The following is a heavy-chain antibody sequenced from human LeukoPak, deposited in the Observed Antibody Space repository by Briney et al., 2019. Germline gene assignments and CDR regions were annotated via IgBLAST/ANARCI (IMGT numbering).Heavy chain of an antibody. D-gene: IGHD2/OR15-2a*01. CDR2: IRFDGSYK. CDR1: GFIFSNYD. Sequence: PGGSLRLSCAASGFIFSNYDMYWVRQAPGKGLEWVAFIRFDGSYKYYADSVKGRFTISRDDSKNTLYLQMNSLRAEDTAVYYCARDRGVYDPDPQTPHWGQGTLVAVSS. J-gene: IGHJ4*02. V-gene: IGHV3-30*02. CDR3: ARDRGVYDPDPQTPH.